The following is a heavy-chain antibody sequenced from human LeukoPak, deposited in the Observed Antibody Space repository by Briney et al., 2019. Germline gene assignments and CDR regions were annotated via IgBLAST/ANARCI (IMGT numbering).Heavy chain of an antibody. V-gene: IGHV4-34*01. CDR1: GGSFSGYY. D-gene: IGHD2-2*01. Sequence: SGTLCLTCAVYGGSFSGYYWSWVRQPPGKGLEWIGEINHSGSTNYNPSLKSRVTISVEKSKNQFSLKLSSVTAADTAVYYCARMYCSSTSCYGPLDYWGQGTLVTVSS. CDR3: ARMYCSSTSCYGPLDY. J-gene: IGHJ4*02. CDR2: INHSGST.